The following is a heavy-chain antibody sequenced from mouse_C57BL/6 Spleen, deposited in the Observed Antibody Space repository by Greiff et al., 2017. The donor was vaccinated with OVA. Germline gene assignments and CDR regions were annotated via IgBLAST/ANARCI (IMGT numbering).Heavy chain of an antibody. V-gene: IGHV1-64*01. CDR3: ARIYDYGGFAY. Sequence: QVQLQQPGAELVKPGASVKLSCKASGYTFTSYWMHWVKQRPGQGLEWIGMIHPNSGSTNYNEKFKSKATLTVDKSSSTAYMQLSSLTSEDSAVYYCARIYDYGGFAYWGQGTLVTVSA. D-gene: IGHD2-4*01. CDR2: IHPNSGST. CDR1: GYTFTSYW. J-gene: IGHJ3*01.